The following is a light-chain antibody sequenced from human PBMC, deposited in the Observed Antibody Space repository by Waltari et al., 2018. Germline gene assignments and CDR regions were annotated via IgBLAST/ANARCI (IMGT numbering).Light chain of an antibody. CDR1: SRDVGGYNY. CDR2: EVS. CDR3: SSYAGDNNLV. J-gene: IGLJ2*01. Sequence: QSALTHPPSASGSPGQSVTISCTGTSRDVGGYNYVPWYQQHPGKAPKVVIFEVSRRPSGGPGRFAGAKAGNTASLTVSGLQTEDEAYYYCSSYAGDNNLVFGGGTRVTVL. V-gene: IGLV2-8*01.